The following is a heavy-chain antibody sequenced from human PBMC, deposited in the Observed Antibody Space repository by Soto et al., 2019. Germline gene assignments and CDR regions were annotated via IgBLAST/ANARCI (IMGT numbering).Heavy chain of an antibody. V-gene: IGHV3-30*03. D-gene: IGHD5-18*01. CDR3: VSDRGYGHASVPYS. CDR2: ISYDGSLQ. Sequence: QAQLVESGGGVVQPGRSLRLSCAASGFAFSSYGMHWVRQAPGTGLESVAVISYDGSLQHYADSVKGRFTISRDNSKNMVLLQISSLRAEDTAVYYCVSDRGYGHASVPYSWGQGTLVSVSS. CDR1: GFAFSSYG. J-gene: IGHJ4*02.